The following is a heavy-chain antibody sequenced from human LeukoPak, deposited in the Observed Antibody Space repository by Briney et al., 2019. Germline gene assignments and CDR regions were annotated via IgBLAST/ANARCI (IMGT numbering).Heavy chain of an antibody. CDR3: AKGHDYGDRTLDY. Sequence: GGSLRLSCAASGFSFSSFWMSWVRQAPGKGLEWVAFIRYDGSNKYYADSVKGRFTISRDNSKNTLYLQMNSLRVEDTAVYYCAKGHDYGDRTLDYWGQGTLVTVSS. CDR2: IRYDGSNK. CDR1: GFSFSSFW. V-gene: IGHV3-30*02. D-gene: IGHD4-17*01. J-gene: IGHJ4*02.